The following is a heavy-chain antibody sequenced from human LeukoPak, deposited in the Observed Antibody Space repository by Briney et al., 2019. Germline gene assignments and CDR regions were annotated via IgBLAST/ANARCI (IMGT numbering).Heavy chain of an antibody. J-gene: IGHJ6*03. CDR3: ARQPGIAAAGPPYYYYYMDV. D-gene: IGHD6-13*01. Sequence: SETLSLTCAVYGGSFSSGPYYWGWIRQPPGKGLKWIGNIYYGENTYYNPSLKSRVTISIDTSNNQFYLKLSSLTAADTAVYYCARQPGIAAAGPPYYYYYMDVWGKGTTVTISS. CDR1: GGSFSSGPYY. V-gene: IGHV4-39*01. CDR2: IYYGENT.